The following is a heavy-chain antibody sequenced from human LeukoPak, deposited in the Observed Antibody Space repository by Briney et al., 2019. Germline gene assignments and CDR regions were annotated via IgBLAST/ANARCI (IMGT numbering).Heavy chain of an antibody. D-gene: IGHD6-19*01. CDR1: GGSISSGGYS. V-gene: IGHV4-30-2*01. CDR2: IYHSGST. Sequence: TSQTLSLTCAVSGGSISSGGYSWSWIRQPQGKGLEWIVYIYHSGSTYYNPSLKSRITISVDRSKNQFSLKLSSVTAADTAVYYCARAGSGWYGNFDYWGQGTLVTVSS. CDR3: ARAGSGWYGNFDY. J-gene: IGHJ4*02.